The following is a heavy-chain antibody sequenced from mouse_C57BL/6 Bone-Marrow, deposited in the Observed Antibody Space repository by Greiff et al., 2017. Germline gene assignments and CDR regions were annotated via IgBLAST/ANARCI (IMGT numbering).Heavy chain of an antibody. V-gene: IGHV1-26*01. CDR3: ESDAITVIAIDY. J-gene: IGHJ4*01. CDR2: IYPNDGGT. D-gene: IGHD1-3*01. CDR1: GYAFTDYC. Sequence: EVQLQQSGPELVKPGASVKISCKASGYAFTDYCMNWVKQSPGKGLEWIGDIYPNDGGTSYNEKFKGKATLTADKSSSTAYMHLRSLTSEDSAVYACESDAITVIAIDYGGQGQSATVSA.